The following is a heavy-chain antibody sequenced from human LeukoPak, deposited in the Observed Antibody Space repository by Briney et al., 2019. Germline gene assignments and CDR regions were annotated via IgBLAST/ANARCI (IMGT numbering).Heavy chain of an antibody. J-gene: IGHJ3*02. V-gene: IGHV4-39*07. CDR3: ARDTGIAAASDTFDI. CDR1: VGSVSSSTYY. D-gene: IGHD6-13*01. CDR2: IYYSGST. Sequence: PSETLSLTCTVSVGSVSSSTYYWGWIRQPPGRGLEWIGSIYYSGSTYYNPSLKSRVTISVDTSKNQFSLKLSSVTEADTAVYYCARDTGIAAASDTFDIWGQGTMVTVSS.